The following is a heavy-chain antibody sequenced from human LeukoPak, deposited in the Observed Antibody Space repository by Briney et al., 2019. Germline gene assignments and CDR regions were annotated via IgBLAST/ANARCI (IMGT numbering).Heavy chain of an antibody. Sequence: PSETLSLTCTVSGGSISSYYWSWIRQPPGKGLERIGYIYYSGSTNYNPSLKSRVTISVDTSKNQFSLKLSSVTAADTAVYYCARGAGYCSSTSCLYYWGQGTLVTVSS. V-gene: IGHV4-59*01. CDR2: IYYSGST. D-gene: IGHD2-2*01. CDR1: GGSISSYY. CDR3: ARGAGYCSSTSCLYY. J-gene: IGHJ4*02.